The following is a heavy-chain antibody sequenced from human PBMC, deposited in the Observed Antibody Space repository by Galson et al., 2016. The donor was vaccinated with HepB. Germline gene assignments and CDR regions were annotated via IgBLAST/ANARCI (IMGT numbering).Heavy chain of an antibody. V-gene: IGHV1-69*06. J-gene: IGHJ3*02. CDR1: GGTFSSYS. CDR2: IIPIFDTA. CDR3: ARGPADGDDAFDI. D-gene: IGHD5-24*01. Sequence: SVKVSCKASGGTFSSYSVNWGRQAPGQELEWVGGIIPIFDTADYAQRFQGRVTMTADKSTGTAYMELRSLTFEDTAVYFCARGPADGDDAFDIWGQGTLVSVSS.